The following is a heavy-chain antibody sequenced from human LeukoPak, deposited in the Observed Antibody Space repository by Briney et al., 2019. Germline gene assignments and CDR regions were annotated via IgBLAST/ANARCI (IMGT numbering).Heavy chain of an antibody. D-gene: IGHD3-22*01. Sequence: GGSLRLSCAASGISVSSNYMSWVRQAPGKGLQWVSVIYVDGSTYYAHSVKGRITISRDNSRNTLYLQMNSLRAEDTAVDYCASSGLAYYYDSSGYYPEDYWGQGTLVTVSS. V-gene: IGHV3-66*01. CDR3: ASSGLAYYYDSSGYYPEDY. J-gene: IGHJ4*02. CDR1: GISVSSNY. CDR2: IYVDGST.